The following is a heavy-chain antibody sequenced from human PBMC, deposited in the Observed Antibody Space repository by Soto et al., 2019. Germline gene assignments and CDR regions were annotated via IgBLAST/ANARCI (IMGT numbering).Heavy chain of an antibody. CDR2: MDYSGDT. Sequence: SETLSLTCSVSGDSISNSGNYWGWIRRPPGKGLEWIGTMDYSGDTSYNPSLRSRVTISADTSKNQFSLRLSSVSVADTAVYYCARGKPNCSGGSCYYYYFDYWGQGTLVTVSS. J-gene: IGHJ4*02. CDR1: GDSISNSGNY. D-gene: IGHD2-15*01. CDR3: ARGKPNCSGGSCYYYYFDY. V-gene: IGHV4-39*01.